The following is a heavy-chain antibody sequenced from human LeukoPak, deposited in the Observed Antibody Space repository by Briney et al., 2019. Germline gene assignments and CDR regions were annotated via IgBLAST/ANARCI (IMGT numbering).Heavy chain of an antibody. V-gene: IGHV5-51*01. CDR1: GYSFTSYW. D-gene: IGHD1-7*01. CDR2: IYPGDSDT. CDR3: ARHNGQLPDYYYMDV. Sequence: GESLKISCKGSGYSFTSYWIGWVRQMPGKGLEWMGIIYPGDSDTRYSPSFQGQVTISADKSISTAYLQWSSLKASDTAMYYCARHNGQLPDYYYMDVWGKGTTVTVSS. J-gene: IGHJ6*03.